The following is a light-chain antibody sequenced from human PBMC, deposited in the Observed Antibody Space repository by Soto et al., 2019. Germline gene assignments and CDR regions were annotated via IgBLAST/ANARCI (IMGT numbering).Light chain of an antibody. CDR3: NSDTCSSTLLYV. V-gene: IGLV2-14*01. Sequence: QSALTQPASVSGSPGQSITISCTGTSSDVGGYNYVSWYQQHPGKAPKLMIYDVSNRPSGVSNHFSGSKSGNTASLTISGLQAEDEADDYCNSDTCSSTLLYVFGTGTKLTVL. CDR2: DVS. J-gene: IGLJ1*01. CDR1: SSDVGGYNY.